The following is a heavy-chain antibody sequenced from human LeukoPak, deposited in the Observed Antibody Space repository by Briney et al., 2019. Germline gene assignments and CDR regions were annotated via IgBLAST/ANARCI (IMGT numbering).Heavy chain of an antibody. J-gene: IGHJ5*02. CDR3: ARESGYCSGGSCLNWFDP. Sequence: SGGSLRLSCAASGFTVSSNYMSWVRQAPGKGLEWVSVIYSGGSTYYADSVKGRFTISRDNSKNTLYLQMNSLRAEDTAVYYCARESGYCSGGSCLNWFDPWGQGTLVTVSS. V-gene: IGHV3-66*01. CDR1: GFTVSSNY. CDR2: IYSGGST. D-gene: IGHD2-15*01.